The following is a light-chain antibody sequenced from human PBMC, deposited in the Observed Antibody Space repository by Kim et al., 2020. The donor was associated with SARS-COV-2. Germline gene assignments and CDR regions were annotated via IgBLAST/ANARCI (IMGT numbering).Light chain of an antibody. CDR2: EAS. CDR1: QSINTW. CDR3: QQYSSYPLT. V-gene: IGKV1-5*03. Sequence: AAGGDRGTITCRASQSINTWLAWYQQKPVRAPKLLIYEASTLESGVPSRFSGSGSGTEFTLTITTLQPDDFATYYCQQYSSYPLTFGGGTKVDIK. J-gene: IGKJ4*01.